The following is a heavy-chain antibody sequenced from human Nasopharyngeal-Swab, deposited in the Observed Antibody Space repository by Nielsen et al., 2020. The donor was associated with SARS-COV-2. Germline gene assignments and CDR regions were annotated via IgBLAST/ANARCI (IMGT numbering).Heavy chain of an antibody. CDR2: IYQSGST. J-gene: IGHJ6*02. Sequence: SETLSLTCAVSGGSISSSNWWSWVRQPPGKGMEWLGEIYQSGSTNYNPSLKSRVTISVDKSKNQFSLKLSSVTAADTAVYYCARGDFWSGYPPVYYGMDVWGQGTTVTVSS. V-gene: IGHV4-4*02. CDR3: ARGDFWSGYPPVYYGMDV. CDR1: GGSISSSNW. D-gene: IGHD3-3*01.